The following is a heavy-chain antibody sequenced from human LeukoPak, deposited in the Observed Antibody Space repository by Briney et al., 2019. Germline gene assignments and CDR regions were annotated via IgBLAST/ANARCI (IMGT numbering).Heavy chain of an antibody. D-gene: IGHD3-22*01. CDR2: IWYDGSNK. V-gene: IGHV3-33*01. Sequence: GGSLRLSCAASGFTFSSYGMHWVRQAPGKGLEWVAVIWYDGSNKYYADSVKGRFTISRDNSKNTLYLQMNSLRAEDTAVYYCARDRGYYDSSGYSSLDYWGQGTLVTVSS. CDR1: GFTFSSYG. CDR3: ARDRGYYDSSGYSSLDY. J-gene: IGHJ4*02.